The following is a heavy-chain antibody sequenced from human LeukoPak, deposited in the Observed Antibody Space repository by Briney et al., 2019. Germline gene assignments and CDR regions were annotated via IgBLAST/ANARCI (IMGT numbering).Heavy chain of an antibody. CDR3: ARGAYSSSWYDYFQH. CDR1: GYSISSGYY. D-gene: IGHD6-13*01. V-gene: IGHV4-38-2*02. CDR2: IYHSGST. J-gene: IGHJ1*01. Sequence: PSETLSLTCTVSGYSISSGYYWGWIRQPPGKGLEWIGSIYHSGSTYYNPSLKSRVTISVDTSKNQFSLKLSSVTAADTAVYYCARGAYSSSWYDYFQHWGQGTLVTVSS.